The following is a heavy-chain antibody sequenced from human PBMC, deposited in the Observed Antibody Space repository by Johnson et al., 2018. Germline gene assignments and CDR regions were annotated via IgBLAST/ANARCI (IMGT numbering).Heavy chain of an antibody. D-gene: IGHD3-10*01. CDR3: AKDHYYGSGSYYNVRDYYYGMDV. V-gene: IGHV1-8*01. J-gene: IGHJ6*02. CDR1: GYTFTSYD. CDR2: MNPNSGNT. Sequence: QVQLVESGAEVKKPGASXKVSCKASGYTFTSYDINWVRQATGQGLEWMGWMNPNSGNTGYAQKFQGRVTMTRNTSISTAYMELSSLRSGDTAVYYCAKDHYYGSGSYYNVRDYYYGMDVWGQGTTVTVSS.